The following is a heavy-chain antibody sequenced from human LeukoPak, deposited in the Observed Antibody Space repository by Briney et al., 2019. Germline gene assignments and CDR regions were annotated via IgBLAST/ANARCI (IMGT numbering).Heavy chain of an antibody. J-gene: IGHJ5*02. Sequence: GGSLRLSCAASGFNFTAYAMTWVRQAPGTGLEWVSTISGSGGSTYYADSVKGRFTISRDNSKNTLYLQMNSLRAEDTAVYYCAKVSSGDSSGTNWFDPWGQGTLVTVSS. V-gene: IGHV3-23*01. CDR2: ISGSGGST. CDR1: GFNFTAYA. CDR3: AKVSSGDSSGTNWFDP. D-gene: IGHD3-22*01.